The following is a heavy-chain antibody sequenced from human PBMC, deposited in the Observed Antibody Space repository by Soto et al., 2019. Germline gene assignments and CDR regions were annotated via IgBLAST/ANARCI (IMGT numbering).Heavy chain of an antibody. V-gene: IGHV4-30-2*01. Sequence: SETLSLTCAVSGGSISSGGYSWSWIRQPPGKGLEWIGYIYHSGSTYYNPSLKSRVTISVDRSKNQFSLKLSSVTAADTAVYYCARAVTTEPAWFDPWGQGTLVTVSS. CDR3: ARAVTTEPAWFDP. CDR1: GGSISSGGYS. D-gene: IGHD4-4*01. CDR2: IYHSGST. J-gene: IGHJ5*02.